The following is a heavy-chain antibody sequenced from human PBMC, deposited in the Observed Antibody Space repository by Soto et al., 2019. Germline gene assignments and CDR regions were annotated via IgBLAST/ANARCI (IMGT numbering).Heavy chain of an antibody. CDR3: ARYSGSHHYQTYYYYYGMDV. CDR1: GYSFTSYW. V-gene: IGHV5-51*01. D-gene: IGHD1-26*01. CDR2: IYPGDSDT. Sequence: GESLKISCKGSGYSFTSYWIGWVRQMPGKGLEWMGIIYPGDSDTRYSPSFQGQVTISADKSISTAYLQWSSLKASDTAMYYCARYSGSHHYQTYYYYYGMDVWGQGTTVTVSS. J-gene: IGHJ6*02.